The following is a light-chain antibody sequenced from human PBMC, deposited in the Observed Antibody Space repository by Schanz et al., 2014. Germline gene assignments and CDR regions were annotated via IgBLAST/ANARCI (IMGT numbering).Light chain of an antibody. Sequence: QSALTQPASVSGSPGQSITISCTGTSSDVGNYNLVSWYQQDAGKAPKLIIYEGSKRPSGVSHRFSGSKSGSTASLTISGLQAEDEADYYCSSYTSSNTGVFGGGTKLTVL. V-gene: IGLV2-14*02. J-gene: IGLJ3*02. CDR3: SSYTSSNTGV. CDR2: EGS. CDR1: SSDVGNYNL.